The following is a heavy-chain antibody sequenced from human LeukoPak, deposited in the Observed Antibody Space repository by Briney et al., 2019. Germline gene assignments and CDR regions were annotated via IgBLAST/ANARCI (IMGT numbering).Heavy chain of an antibody. Sequence: PSETLSLTCTVSGCSMSSSRYYWGWIRQPPGKGLEWVGNIYYSGTTYFNPSLESRVNMSVDTSKSQFSLNLSSVTATDTAVYYCARSAYYYDGIADYWGQGVLVTVSS. V-gene: IGHV4-39*01. J-gene: IGHJ4*02. D-gene: IGHD3-22*01. CDR3: ARSAYYYDGIADY. CDR2: IYYSGTT. CDR1: GCSMSSSRYY.